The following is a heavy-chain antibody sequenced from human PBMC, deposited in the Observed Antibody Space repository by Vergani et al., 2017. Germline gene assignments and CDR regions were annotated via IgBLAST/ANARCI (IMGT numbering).Heavy chain of an antibody. D-gene: IGHD3-22*01. CDR2: IDWDDDT. J-gene: IGHJ4*02. V-gene: IGHV2-70*04. Sequence: QVTLKESGPALVKPTQTLAMTCTFSGFSLTTYGMRVSWIRQPPGKALEWLARIDWDDDTYYRTSLRTRLNISKHTLKNQVALTMTNMDPVDTATYYCARTLSDSRGYYLDYWGQGTLVTVSS. CDR1: GFSLTTYGMR. CDR3: ARTLSDSRGYYLDY.